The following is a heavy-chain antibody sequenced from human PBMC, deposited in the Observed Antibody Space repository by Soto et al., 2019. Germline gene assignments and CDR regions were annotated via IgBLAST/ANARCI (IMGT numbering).Heavy chain of an antibody. CDR2: INIDGSGT. CDR1: VFTFSNHC. V-gene: IGHV3-74*03. J-gene: IGHJ6*04. CDR3: ARDSSAPHV. Sequence: GGSLRLSCAASVFTFSNHCMHWVRPAPGKGLVWVSRINIDGSGTTYADSVKGRFTISRDNAKNTDFLEMKNLSAEDTAVYYCARDSSAPHVWGKGTTVTVSS.